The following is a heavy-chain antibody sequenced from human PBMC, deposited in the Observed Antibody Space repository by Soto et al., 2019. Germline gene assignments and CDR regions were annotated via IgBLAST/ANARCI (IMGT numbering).Heavy chain of an antibody. CDR3: AKDTTAAARSYYYYGMDV. J-gene: IGHJ6*02. V-gene: IGHV3-23*01. CDR2: ISGSGGST. CDR1: GFTFSSYA. D-gene: IGHD6-13*01. Sequence: GGSLRLSCAASGFTFSSYAMSWVRQAPGKGLEWVSAISGSGGSTYYADSVKGRLTISRDNSKNTLYLQMNSLRAEDTAVYYCAKDTTAAARSYYYYGMDVWGQGTTVTVSS.